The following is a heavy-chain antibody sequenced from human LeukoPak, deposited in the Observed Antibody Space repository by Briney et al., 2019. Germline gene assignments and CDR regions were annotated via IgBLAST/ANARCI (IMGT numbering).Heavy chain of an antibody. Sequence: PGRSLRLSCAASGFTFSSYGMHWVRQAPGKGLEWVAVISYDVSNKYYADSVKGRFTISRDNSKNTLYLQMNSLRAEDTAVYYCARDIYAGSSEEDVTLDYWGQGTLVTVSS. CDR2: ISYDVSNK. V-gene: IGHV3-30*03. CDR1: GFTFSSYG. D-gene: IGHD6-19*01. J-gene: IGHJ4*02. CDR3: ARDIYAGSSEEDVTLDY.